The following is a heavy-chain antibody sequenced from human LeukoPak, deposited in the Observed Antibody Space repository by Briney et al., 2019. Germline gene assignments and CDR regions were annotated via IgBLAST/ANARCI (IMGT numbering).Heavy chain of an antibody. CDR2: INPNSGST. V-gene: IGHV1-2*02. CDR3: ARIYSGSYSTDDY. J-gene: IGHJ4*02. Sequence: ASVKVSCKASGYTFTGYYMHWVRQAPGQGLEWMGWINPNSGSTNYAQKFQGRVTMTRDTSISTAYMELSRLRSDDTAVYYCARIYSGSYSTDDYWGQGTLVTVSS. D-gene: IGHD1-26*01. CDR1: GYTFTGYY.